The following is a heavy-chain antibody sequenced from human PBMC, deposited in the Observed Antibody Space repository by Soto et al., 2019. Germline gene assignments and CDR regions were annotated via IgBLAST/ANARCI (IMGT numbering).Heavy chain of an antibody. V-gene: IGHV1-3*01. CDR1: GYTFTSYS. CDR2: INAGNGNT. CDR3: ARDRIAARVPYYYYYYGMDV. Sequence: ASVKVSCKASGYTFTSYSMHWVRQAPGQRLEWMGWINAGNGNTKYSQKFQGRVTITRDTSASTAYMELSSLRSEDTAVYYCARDRIAARVPYYYYYYGMDVWGQGTTVTVSS. D-gene: IGHD6-6*01. J-gene: IGHJ6*02.